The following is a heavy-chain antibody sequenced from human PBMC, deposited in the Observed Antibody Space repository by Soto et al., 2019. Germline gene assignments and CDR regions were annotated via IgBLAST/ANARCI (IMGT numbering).Heavy chain of an antibody. D-gene: IGHD3-22*01. CDR2: IYYSGST. CDR1: GGPISSGDYY. V-gene: IGHV4-30-4*01. CDR3: AIFTMIRFDP. Sequence: SETLSLTCTVSGGPISSGDYYWSWIRQPPGKGLEWIGYIYYSGSTYYNPSLKSRVTISVDTSKNQFSLKLSSVTAADTAVYYCAIFTMIRFDPWGQGTLDTVSS. J-gene: IGHJ5*02.